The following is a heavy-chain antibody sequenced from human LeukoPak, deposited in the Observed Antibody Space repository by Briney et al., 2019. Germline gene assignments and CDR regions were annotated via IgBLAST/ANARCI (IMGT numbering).Heavy chain of an antibody. Sequence: SETLSLTCTVSGGSVSSGSYYWSWIRQPPGKGLEWIGYIDYSGSTNYNPSLKSRVTISVDTSKNQFSLKLSSVTAADTAVYYCARVIYYYDSSGYYYYFDYWGRGTLVTVSS. V-gene: IGHV4-61*01. CDR3: ARVIYYYDSSGYYYYFDY. CDR1: GGSVSSGSYY. J-gene: IGHJ4*02. D-gene: IGHD3-22*01. CDR2: IDYSGST.